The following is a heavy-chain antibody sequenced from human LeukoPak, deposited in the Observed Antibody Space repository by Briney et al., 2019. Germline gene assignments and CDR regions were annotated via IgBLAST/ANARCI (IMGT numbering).Heavy chain of an antibody. Sequence: GGSLRLSCGASGFTFNTYWMYWVRQGSGKGLVWVSRISSDGSRTEYADSVEGRFTISRDNAKNTLYLQMDSLRAEDTAVYYCARGPSHSGSYFVYWGQGTLVTVSS. J-gene: IGHJ4*02. CDR1: GFTFNTYW. V-gene: IGHV3-74*03. D-gene: IGHD1-26*01. CDR2: ISSDGSRT. CDR3: ARGPSHSGSYFVY.